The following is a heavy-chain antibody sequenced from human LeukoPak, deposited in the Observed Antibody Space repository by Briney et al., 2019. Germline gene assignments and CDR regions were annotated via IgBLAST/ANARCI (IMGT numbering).Heavy chain of an antibody. J-gene: IGHJ6*02. CDR2: IYYSGST. V-gene: IGHV4-31*03. CDR3: ERLWGYDGYAPYGMDV. Sequence: SETLSLTCTVSGGSISSGGYYWSWIRQHPGKGLEWIGYIYYSGSTYYNPSLKSRVTISVDTSKNQFSLKLSSVTVADTAVYYCERLWGYDGYAPYGMDVWGQGTTVTVSS. D-gene: IGHD5-12*01. CDR1: GGSISSGGYY.